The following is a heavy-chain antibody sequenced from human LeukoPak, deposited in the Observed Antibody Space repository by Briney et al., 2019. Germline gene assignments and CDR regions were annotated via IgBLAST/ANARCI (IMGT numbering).Heavy chain of an antibody. D-gene: IGHD5-18*01. V-gene: IGHV3-30*02. CDR2: IRYDGSKK. Sequence: PGGSLRLSCAASGFTFSSYGMHWVRQAPGKGLEWVAFIRYDGSKKYYADSVKGRFTISRDNSKNTLYLQMNSLRAEDTAVYYCAKDLRGYSYGYFTDYWGQGTLVTVPS. J-gene: IGHJ4*02. CDR3: AKDLRGYSYGYFTDY. CDR1: GFTFSSYG.